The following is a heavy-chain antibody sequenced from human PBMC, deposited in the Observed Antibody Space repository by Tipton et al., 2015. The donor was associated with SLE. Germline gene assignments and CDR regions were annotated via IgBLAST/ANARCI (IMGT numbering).Heavy chain of an antibody. CDR2: ISWDGGST. V-gene: IGHV3-43D*04. CDR1: GFTFDDYA. CDR3: AKDRYGGYDTGGEFDR. Sequence: SLRLSCAASGFTFDDYAMHWVRQAPGKGLEWVSLISWDGGSTHYADSVKGRFTISRDNSKNSLYLQMNSLRAEDTALYYCAKDRYGGYDTGGEFDRWCQGTLVTVSS. D-gene: IGHD5-12*01. J-gene: IGHJ4*02.